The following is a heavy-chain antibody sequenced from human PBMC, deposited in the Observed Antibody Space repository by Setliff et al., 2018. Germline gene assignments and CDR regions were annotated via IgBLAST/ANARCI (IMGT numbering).Heavy chain of an antibody. CDR2: IYSGDRST. CDR1: GFAFSSYA. Sequence: AGGSLRLSCAGSGFAFSSYAMSWVRQAPGKGLEWVSTIYSGDRSTFYTDSVKGRFTISRDSSKNTLYLQMNSLRAEDTAVYYCAKPQVELRWGFESWGQGTLVTVSS. J-gene: IGHJ4*02. V-gene: IGHV3-23*03. D-gene: IGHD3-16*01. CDR3: AKPQVELRWGFES.